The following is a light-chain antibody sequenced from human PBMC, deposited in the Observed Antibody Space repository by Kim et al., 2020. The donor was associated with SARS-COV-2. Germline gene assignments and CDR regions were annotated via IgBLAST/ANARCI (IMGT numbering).Light chain of an antibody. CDR1: QTIGSH. Sequence: ETMMTQSPATLSVFPGESATLSCRASQTIGSHLAWYQQKPGQAPRLLIYDASTRATGIPARFSGTGSETDFTLTINSLQSEDLAVYYCLQYHDWPPWTFGQGTKVDIK. V-gene: IGKV3-15*01. CDR2: DAS. CDR3: LQYHDWPPWT. J-gene: IGKJ1*01.